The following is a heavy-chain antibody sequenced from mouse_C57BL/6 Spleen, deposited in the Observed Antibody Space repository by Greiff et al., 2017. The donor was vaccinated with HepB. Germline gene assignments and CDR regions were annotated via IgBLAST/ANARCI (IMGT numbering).Heavy chain of an antibody. CDR1: GYTFTDYY. CDR2: INPNNGGT. V-gene: IGHV1-26*01. CDR3: ARNWDETAYYFDY. J-gene: IGHJ2*01. Sequence: EVQLQQSGPELVKPGASVKISCKASGYTFTDYYMNWVKQSHGKSLEWIGDINPNNGGTSYNQKFKGKATLTVDKSSSTAYMELRSLTSEDSAVYYCARNWDETAYYFDYWGQGTTLTVSS. D-gene: IGHD4-1*01.